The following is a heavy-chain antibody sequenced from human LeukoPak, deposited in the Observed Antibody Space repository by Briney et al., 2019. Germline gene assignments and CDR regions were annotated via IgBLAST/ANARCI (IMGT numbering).Heavy chain of an antibody. V-gene: IGHV1-69*13. CDR3: ARVVHYYYGMDV. Sequence: GASVKVSFKASGGTFSSYAISWVRQAPGQGLEWMGGIIPIFGTANYAQKFQGRVTITADESTSTAYMELSSLRSEDTAVYYCARVVHYYYGMDVWGQGTTVTVSS. D-gene: IGHD4/OR15-4a*01. CDR2: IIPIFGTA. J-gene: IGHJ6*02. CDR1: GGTFSSYA.